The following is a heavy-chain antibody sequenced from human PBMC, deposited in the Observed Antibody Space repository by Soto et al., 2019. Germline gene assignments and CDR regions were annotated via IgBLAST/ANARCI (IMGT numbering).Heavy chain of an antibody. D-gene: IGHD1-1*01. CDR1: GFTFSSYS. Sequence: GGSLRLSCAASGFTFSSYSMNWVRQAPGKGLEWVSYISSSGSTIYYADSVKGRFTISRDNAKNTLYLQMNSLRAEDTAVYYCAKDLFAGTYRDYYYYYGMDVWGQGTTVTVSS. CDR2: ISSSGSTI. J-gene: IGHJ6*02. CDR3: AKDLFAGTYRDYYYYYGMDV. V-gene: IGHV3-48*01.